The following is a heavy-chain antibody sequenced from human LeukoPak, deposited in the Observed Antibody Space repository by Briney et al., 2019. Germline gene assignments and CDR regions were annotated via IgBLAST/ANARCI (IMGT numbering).Heavy chain of an antibody. CDR1: GFTFGTYW. Sequence: GGSLRLSCAASGFTFGTYWMNWVRQAPGKGLEWVSYISSSGSTIYYADSVKGRFTISRDNAKNSLYLQMNSLRAEDTAVYYCARDLAIAAAGNGRYWGQGTLVTVSS. D-gene: IGHD6-13*01. V-gene: IGHV3-48*04. CDR2: ISSSGSTI. CDR3: ARDLAIAAAGNGRY. J-gene: IGHJ4*02.